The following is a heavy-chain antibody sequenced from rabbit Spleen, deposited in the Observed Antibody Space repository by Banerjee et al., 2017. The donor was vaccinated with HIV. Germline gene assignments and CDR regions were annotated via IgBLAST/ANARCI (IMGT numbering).Heavy chain of an antibody. CDR3: ARDTSSSFSSYGMDL. V-gene: IGHV1S40*01. CDR1: GVSFSSSTY. CDR2: IDTAGSGFT. Sequence: QSLEESGGDLVKPGASLTLTCTASGVSFSSSTYMCWVRQAPGKGLEWIACIDTAGSGFTYFATWAKGRFTCSKTTSTTVTLQMTRLTAADTATYFCARDTSSSFSSYGMDLWGQGTLVTVS. D-gene: IGHD1-1*01. J-gene: IGHJ6*01.